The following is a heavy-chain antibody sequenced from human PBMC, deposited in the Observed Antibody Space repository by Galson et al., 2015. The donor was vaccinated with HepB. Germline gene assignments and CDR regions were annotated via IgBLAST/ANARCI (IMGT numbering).Heavy chain of an antibody. D-gene: IGHD5-18*01. J-gene: IGHJ6*02. V-gene: IGHV1-2*04. Sequence: SVKVSCKASGYTFTGYYMHWVRQAPGQGLEWMGWINPNSGGTNYAQKFQGWVTMTRDTSISTAYMELSRLRSDDTAVYYCARAGLGGYSYGYVYYYYGMDVWGQGTTVTVSS. CDR3: ARAGLGGYSYGYVYYYYGMDV. CDR2: INPNSGGT. CDR1: GYTFTGYY.